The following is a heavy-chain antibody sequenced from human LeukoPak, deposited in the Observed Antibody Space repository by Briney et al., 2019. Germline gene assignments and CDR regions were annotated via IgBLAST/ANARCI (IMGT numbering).Heavy chain of an antibody. J-gene: IGHJ6*03. D-gene: IGHD5-12*01. V-gene: IGHV3-48*03. Sequence: GGSLRLSCAASGFTFSTYEMNWVRQTPGKGLEWVSYISSSGSTIYYADSVKGRFTISRDNAKNSLYLQMNSLRAEDTATYYCARRSGYAYYYYYMDVWGKGTTVTVSS. CDR2: ISSSGSTI. CDR1: GFTFSTYE. CDR3: ARRSGYAYYYYYMDV.